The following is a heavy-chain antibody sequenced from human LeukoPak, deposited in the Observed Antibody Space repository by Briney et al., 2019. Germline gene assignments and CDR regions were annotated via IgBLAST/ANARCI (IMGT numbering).Heavy chain of an antibody. D-gene: IGHD2-21*01. CDR2: INHSGST. J-gene: IGHJ5*02. CDR3: ARGAGKGIPPIDP. Sequence: XPPXXXREXIGEINHSGSTNYNPSLKSRVTISVDTSKNQFSLKLSSVTAADTAVYYCARGAGKGIPPIDPWGQGTLVTVSS. V-gene: IGHV4-34*01.